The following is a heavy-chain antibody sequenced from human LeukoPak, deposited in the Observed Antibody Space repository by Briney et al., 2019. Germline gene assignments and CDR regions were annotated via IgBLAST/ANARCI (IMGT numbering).Heavy chain of an antibody. CDR3: ARGRSLFSTTVVTPDAY. D-gene: IGHD4-23*01. CDR2: IWYDGSNK. J-gene: IGHJ4*02. V-gene: IGHV3-33*01. Sequence: PGGSLRPSCAASGFTFSSYGMHWVRQAPGKGLEWVAVIWYDGSNKYYADSVKGRFTISRDNSKNTLYLQMNSLRAEDTAVYYCARGRSLFSTTVVTPDAYWGQGTLVTVSS. CDR1: GFTFSSYG.